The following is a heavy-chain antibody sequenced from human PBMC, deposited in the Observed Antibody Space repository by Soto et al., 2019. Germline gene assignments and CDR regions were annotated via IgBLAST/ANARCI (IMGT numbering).Heavy chain of an antibody. J-gene: IGHJ4*02. V-gene: IGHV3-23*01. Sequence: EVQLLESGGGLVQPGGSLRLSGAASGFTLSSYARSWVRQAPGKGLGWVSAISGSGGSTYSADSVMGRFTISKDNSKNPLYLQMNSLRAEDTAVYYCAKVKQWLVQRYFDYWGQGTLVTVSS. CDR3: AKVKQWLVQRYFDY. CDR1: GFTLSSYA. CDR2: ISGSGGST. D-gene: IGHD6-19*01.